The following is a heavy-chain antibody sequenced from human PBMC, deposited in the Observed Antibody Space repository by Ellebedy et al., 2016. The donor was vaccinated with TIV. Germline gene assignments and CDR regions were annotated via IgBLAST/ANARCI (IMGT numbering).Heavy chain of an antibody. CDR2: IVVGSGNT. CDR1: GFTFTSSA. D-gene: IGHD1-26*01. Sequence: SVKVSCXASGFTFTSSAVQWVRQARGQRLEWIGWIVVGSGNTNYAQKFQERVTITRDMSTSTAYMELSSLRSEDTAVYYCAADRGGSYSSLYFDYWGQGTLVTVSS. J-gene: IGHJ4*02. V-gene: IGHV1-58*01. CDR3: AADRGGSYSSLYFDY.